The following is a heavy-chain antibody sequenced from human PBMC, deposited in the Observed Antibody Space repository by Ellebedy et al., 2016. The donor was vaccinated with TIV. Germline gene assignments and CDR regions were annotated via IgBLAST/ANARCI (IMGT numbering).Heavy chain of an antibody. D-gene: IGHD2-2*01. CDR1: GFTFSSYA. Sequence: GESLKISCAASGFTFSSYAMSWVRQAPGKGLEWVSAISGSGGSTYYADSVKGRFTISRDNSKNTLYLQMNSLRAEDTAVYYCAKDHPLPQASRDYYYYGIDVWGQGTTVTVSS. V-gene: IGHV3-23*01. J-gene: IGHJ6*02. CDR3: AKDHPLPQASRDYYYYGIDV. CDR2: ISGSGGST.